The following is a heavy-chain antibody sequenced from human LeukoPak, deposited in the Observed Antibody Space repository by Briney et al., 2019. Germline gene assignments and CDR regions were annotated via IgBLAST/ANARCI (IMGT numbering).Heavy chain of an antibody. CDR2: IYYSGST. CDR3: AREGPRPSYYYGMDV. Sequence: SETLSLTCTVPGGSISRYYWSWVRQPPGKGLEGIGYIYYSGSTSYTPSLKSRVTISVDTSKNQFSLKLSSVTAADTAVYYCAREGPRPSYYYGMDVWGQGTTVTVSS. CDR1: GGSISRYY. J-gene: IGHJ6*02. V-gene: IGHV4-59*01.